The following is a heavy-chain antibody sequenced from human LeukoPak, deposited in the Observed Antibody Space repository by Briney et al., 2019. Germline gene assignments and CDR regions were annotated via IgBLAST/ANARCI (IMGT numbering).Heavy chain of an antibody. CDR3: ARLQSRGGNCFDY. Sequence: GGSLRLSCAASGFTASSNSMSWVRQAPGKGLEWVSLIYSGGSTYYADSVKGRFTISRDNSKNTLYLQMNSLRVEDTAVYYCARLQSRGGNCFDYWGQGTLVTASS. J-gene: IGHJ4*02. D-gene: IGHD1-26*01. CDR1: GFTASSNS. V-gene: IGHV3-53*01. CDR2: IYSGGST.